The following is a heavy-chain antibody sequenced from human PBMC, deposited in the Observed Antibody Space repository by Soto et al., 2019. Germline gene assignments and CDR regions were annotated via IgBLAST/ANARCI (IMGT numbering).Heavy chain of an antibody. D-gene: IGHD3-22*01. CDR1: GYTFTSYG. Sequence: ASVKVSCKASGYTFTSYGISWVRQAPGQGLEWMGWISAYNGNTNYAQKLQGRVTMTTDTSTSTAYMELRSLRSDDTAVYYCARAGHYYDSSGTTGYFQYLGQGTLVIVS. J-gene: IGHJ4*02. CDR2: ISAYNGNT. CDR3: ARAGHYYDSSGTTGYFQY. V-gene: IGHV1-18*04.